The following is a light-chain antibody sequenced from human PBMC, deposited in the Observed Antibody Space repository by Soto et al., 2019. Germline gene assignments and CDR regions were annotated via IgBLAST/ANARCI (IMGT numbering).Light chain of an antibody. Sequence: EIVFTQSPGTLSLARGERATLSCRASQSVSNNYLAWYQQKPGQAPRLLIYGASNRATGIPDRFSGSGSGTDFTLTISRLEPEDFAVYYCQQYGSSGTFGQGTKVDIK. V-gene: IGKV3-20*01. J-gene: IGKJ1*01. CDR2: GAS. CDR3: QQYGSSGT. CDR1: QSVSNNY.